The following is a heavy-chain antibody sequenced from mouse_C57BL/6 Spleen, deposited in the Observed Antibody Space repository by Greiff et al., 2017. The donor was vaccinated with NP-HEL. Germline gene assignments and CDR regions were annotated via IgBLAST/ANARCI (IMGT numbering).Heavy chain of an antibody. CDR1: GYTFTDYE. Sequence: VQLQESGAELVRPGASVTLSCKASGYTFTDYEMHWVKQTPVHGLEWIGAIDPETGGTAYNQKFKGKAILTADKSSSTAYMELRSLTSEDSAVYYCTREGNRYFDVWGTGTTVTVSS. J-gene: IGHJ1*03. CDR3: TREGNRYFDV. CDR2: IDPETGGT. V-gene: IGHV1-15*01.